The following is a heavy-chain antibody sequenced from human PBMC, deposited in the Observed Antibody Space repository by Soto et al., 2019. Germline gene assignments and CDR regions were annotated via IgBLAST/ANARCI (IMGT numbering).Heavy chain of an antibody. V-gene: IGHV1-2*02. CDR1: GYTFTGHY. J-gene: IGHJ6*02. CDR3: ARDLCPLGSGSPCPTFGMDL. Sequence: ASVKVSCKASGYTFTGHYMHWVRQVSGRRLEFLGWLKPDNGGTYYAPKFQGRVTFTRDTSKTTAYMEMSGLRSDDTAVYFCARDLCPLGSGSPCPTFGMDLWGQGTTVTVSS. CDR2: LKPDNGGT. D-gene: IGHD3-10*01.